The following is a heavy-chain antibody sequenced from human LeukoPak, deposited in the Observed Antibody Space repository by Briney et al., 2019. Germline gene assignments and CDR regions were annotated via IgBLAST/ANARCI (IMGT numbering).Heavy chain of an antibody. CDR3: ASLTAHDY. D-gene: IGHD3-9*01. J-gene: IGHJ4*02. Sequence: SETLSLTCTVSGGSISSSSYYWGWIRQPPGKGLEWIGSIYYSGSTYYNPSLKSRVTISVDTSKNQSSLKLSSVTAADTAVYYCASLTAHDYWGQGTLVTVSS. CDR1: GGSISSSSYY. CDR2: IYYSGST. V-gene: IGHV4-39*01.